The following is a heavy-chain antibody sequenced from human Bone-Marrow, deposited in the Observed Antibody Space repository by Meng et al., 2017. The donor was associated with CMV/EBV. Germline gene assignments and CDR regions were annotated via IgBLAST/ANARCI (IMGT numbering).Heavy chain of an antibody. CDR2: IRYDGSNK. V-gene: IGHV3-30*02. CDR3: ANRRGYGHYFAY. J-gene: IGHJ4*02. Sequence: GESLKISCAASGFTFSSYGMHWVRQAPGKGLEWVAFIRYDGSNKYYADSVKGRFTISRDNSKNTLYLQMNSLRAEDTAVYYCANRRGYGHYFAYWGQGTLVTVSS. CDR1: GFTFSSYG. D-gene: IGHD5-18*01.